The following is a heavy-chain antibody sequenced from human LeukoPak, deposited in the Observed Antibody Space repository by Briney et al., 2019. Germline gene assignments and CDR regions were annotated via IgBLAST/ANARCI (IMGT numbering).Heavy chain of an antibody. Sequence: TGGSLRLSCAASGFTFSSYGMHWVRQAPGKGLEWVAVISYDGSNKYYADSVKGRFTISRDNSKNTLYLQMNSLRAEDTAVYYCANQETIVGATRYYWGQGTLVTVSS. J-gene: IGHJ4*02. CDR3: ANQETIVGATRYY. V-gene: IGHV3-30*18. CDR1: GFTFSSYG. CDR2: ISYDGSNK. D-gene: IGHD1-26*01.